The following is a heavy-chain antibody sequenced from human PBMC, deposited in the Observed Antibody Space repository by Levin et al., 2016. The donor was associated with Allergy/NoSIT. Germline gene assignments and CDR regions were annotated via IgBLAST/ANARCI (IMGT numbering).Heavy chain of an antibody. J-gene: IGHJ4*02. CDR1: GFTFSSYA. CDR2: ISGSGGST. Sequence: GESLKISCAASGFTFSSYAMSWVRQAPGKGLEWVSAISGSGGSTYYADSVKGRFTISRDNSKNTLYLQMNSLRAEDTAVYYCAGCSGGSWIPADYWGQGTLVTVSS. V-gene: IGHV3-23*01. D-gene: IGHD2-15*01. CDR3: AGCSGGSWIPADY.